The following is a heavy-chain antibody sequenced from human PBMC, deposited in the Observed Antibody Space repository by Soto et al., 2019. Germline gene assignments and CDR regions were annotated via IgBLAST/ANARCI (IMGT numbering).Heavy chain of an antibody. CDR1: GGSFSGFY. Sequence: QVQIQQWGAGVMKPSETLSLTCAVNGGSFSGFYWSWIRQPPGKGLEWIGEFNHGGSTSYNPSLKSRVAISTDTSKSQVSLTLTSVTAADTAIYYCARSAGSFAGGGYLGAWGQGTQVTVSS. D-gene: IGHD3-16*02. CDR3: ARSAGSFAGGGYLGA. V-gene: IGHV4-34*01. J-gene: IGHJ5*02. CDR2: FNHGGST.